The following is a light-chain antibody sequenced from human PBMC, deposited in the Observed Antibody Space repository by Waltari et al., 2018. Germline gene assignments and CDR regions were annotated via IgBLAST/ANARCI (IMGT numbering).Light chain of an antibody. J-gene: IGKJ4*01. CDR3: EQRRAWXLT. Sequence: DIVLTQSPXIXSXSPGERASLSCRASQSVHNYLAWYQQKPGQAPRLLIYDVSNRATDIPARFXGXGXATDFTLTISSLEPXXFXVXXXEQRRAWXLTFGXGTKVEIK. V-gene: IGKV3-11*01. CDR1: QSVHNY. CDR2: DVS.